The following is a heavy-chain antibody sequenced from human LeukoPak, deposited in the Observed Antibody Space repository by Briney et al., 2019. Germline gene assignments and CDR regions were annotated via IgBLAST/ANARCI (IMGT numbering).Heavy chain of an antibody. J-gene: IGHJ4*02. CDR3: ARGYSNYDY. CDR2: IIPIFGTA. D-gene: IGHD4-11*01. Sequence: ASVKVCCEASGGTFSSYAISWVRQAPGQGLEWMGGIIPIFGTANYAQKFQGRDTITADESTSTAYMELSSLRSEDTAVYYCARGYSNYDYWGQGTLVTVSS. CDR1: GGTFSSYA. V-gene: IGHV1-69*01.